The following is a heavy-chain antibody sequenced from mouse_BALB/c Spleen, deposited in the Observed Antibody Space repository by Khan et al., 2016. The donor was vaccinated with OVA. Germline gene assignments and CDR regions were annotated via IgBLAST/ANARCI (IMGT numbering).Heavy chain of an antibody. CDR3: ARDRIDY. V-gene: IGHV1-7*01. J-gene: IGHJ2*01. Sequence: QVQLKESGAELAKPGASVKMSCKASGYTFSNYWIHWVKQRPGQGREWIGYINPSSGHTYYNQTFNDKATLTTDKSSSTAYMQLSSLTSEDSAVYYCARDRIDYWGQGTTLTVSS. CDR2: INPSSGHT. CDR1: GYTFSNYW.